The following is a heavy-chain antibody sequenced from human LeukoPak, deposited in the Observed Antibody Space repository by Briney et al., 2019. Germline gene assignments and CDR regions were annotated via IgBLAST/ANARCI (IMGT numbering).Heavy chain of an antibody. J-gene: IGHJ4*02. CDR1: GFTFTSYV. CDR3: AKGDIVVVPASLPFDY. V-gene: IGHV3-23*01. D-gene: IGHD2-2*01. Sequence: GGSLRLSCAASGFTFTSYVMNWVRQAPGKGLEWVSVISGSGDSTYYADSVKGRFTISRANSKNTLYLQMNSLRAEDTAVYYCAKGDIVVVPASLPFDYWGQGTLVTVSS. CDR2: ISGSGDST.